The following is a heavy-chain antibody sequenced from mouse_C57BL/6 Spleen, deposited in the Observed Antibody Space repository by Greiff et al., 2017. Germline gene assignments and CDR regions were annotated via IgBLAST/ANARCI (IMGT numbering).Heavy chain of an antibody. V-gene: IGHV3-1*01. J-gene: IGHJ2*01. CDR1: GYSITSGYD. CDR3: TRSGPYYFDY. Sequence: DVQLQESGPGMVKPSQSLSLTCTVTGYSITSGYDWHWIRPFPGNKLEWMGYISYSGSTNYNPSLKSRISITHDTSKNHFFLKLTSVTTEDTATYYCTRSGPYYFDYWGQGTTLTVSS. D-gene: IGHD3-1*01. CDR2: ISYSGST.